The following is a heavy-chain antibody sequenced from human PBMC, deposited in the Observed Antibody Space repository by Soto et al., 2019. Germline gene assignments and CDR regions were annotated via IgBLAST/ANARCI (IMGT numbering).Heavy chain of an antibody. V-gene: IGHV3-48*01. CDR3: ARVTQWLNGCDP. Sequence: EVQLVESGGGLVQPGGSLRLSCAASGFTFSSYSMNWVRQAPGKGLEWVSYISSSSSTIYYADSAKGRFTISREKAKTSRYLQMHSLRAEDTSVYYCARVTQWLNGCDPWGQGVLVTVSS. D-gene: IGHD6-19*01. CDR1: GFTFSSYS. CDR2: ISSSSSTI. J-gene: IGHJ5*02.